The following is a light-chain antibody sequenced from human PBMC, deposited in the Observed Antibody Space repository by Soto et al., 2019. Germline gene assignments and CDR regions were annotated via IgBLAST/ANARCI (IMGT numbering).Light chain of an antibody. J-gene: IGLJ3*02. CDR1: SSDVGGYNY. CDR3: CSYAGNSLWV. Sequence: QSALTQPRSVSGSPGQSVTISCTGTSSDVGGYNYVSWYQQHPGKAPKLVIYDVSKRPSGVTDRFSGSKSANTASLTISGRQAEDEADYYGCSYAGNSLWVFGGWTKLTVL. CDR2: DVS. V-gene: IGLV2-11*01.